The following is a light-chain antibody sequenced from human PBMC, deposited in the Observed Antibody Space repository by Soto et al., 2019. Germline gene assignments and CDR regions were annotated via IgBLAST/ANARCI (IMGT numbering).Light chain of an antibody. CDR3: AAWEDSLKGPV. J-gene: IGLJ3*02. CDR1: RSNFGSNS. CDR2: SNN. Sequence: QSVLTQPPSASGTPGQRGTSSCSGSRSNFGSNSVSWYQPLPGTAPLLLIYSNNQRPSVVPDRFSGSKYGTSASLAISGLQSEDEAECYCAAWEDSLKGPVLGGGTKLHVL. V-gene: IGLV1-44*01.